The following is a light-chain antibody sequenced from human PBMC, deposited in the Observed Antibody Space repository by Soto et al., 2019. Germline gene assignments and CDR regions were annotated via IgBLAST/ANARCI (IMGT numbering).Light chain of an antibody. Sequence: DIQMAQSPSSLSASVGDRVTITCGASQNINIYLNSYQQKPGKAPKVLIYAASSLQSGVPSRFSGSGSGTDFTLTISSLQPEDFATYYCQQSSSIPRTFGQGTKLEIK. CDR2: AAS. J-gene: IGKJ2*01. CDR1: QNINIY. CDR3: QQSSSIPRT. V-gene: IGKV1-39*01.